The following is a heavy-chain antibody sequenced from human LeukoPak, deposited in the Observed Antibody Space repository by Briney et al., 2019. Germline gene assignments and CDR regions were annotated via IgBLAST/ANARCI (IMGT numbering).Heavy chain of an antibody. CDR3: ARAYDILTGYYKRRDYYYGMDV. CDR1: GYTSTSYA. Sequence: ASVKVSCKASGYTSTSYAMHWVRQAPGQRLEWMGWINAGNGNTKYSQKFQGRVTITRDTSASTAYMELSSLRSKDTAVYYCARAYDILTGYYKRRDYYYGMDVWGQGTTVTVSS. CDR2: INAGNGNT. D-gene: IGHD3-9*01. V-gene: IGHV1-3*01. J-gene: IGHJ6*02.